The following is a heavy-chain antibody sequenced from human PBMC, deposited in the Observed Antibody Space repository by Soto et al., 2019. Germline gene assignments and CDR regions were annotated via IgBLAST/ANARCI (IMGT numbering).Heavy chain of an antibody. J-gene: IGHJ4*02. D-gene: IGHD3-3*01. CDR2: ISGSGGST. Sequence: QPGGSLRLSCAASGFTFSSYAMSWVRQAPGKGLEWVSAISGSGGSTYYADSVKGRFTISRDNSKNTLYLQMNSLKAEDTAVYYCARGHDYDFWSGLDDWGQGTLVTVSS. V-gene: IGHV3-23*01. CDR1: GFTFSSYA. CDR3: ARGHDYDFWSGLDD.